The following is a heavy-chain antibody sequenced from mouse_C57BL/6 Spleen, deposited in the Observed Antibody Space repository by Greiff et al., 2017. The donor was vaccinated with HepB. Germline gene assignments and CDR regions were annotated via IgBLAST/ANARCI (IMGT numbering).Heavy chain of an antibody. CDR2: IDPENGDT. V-gene: IGHV14-4*01. CDR1: GFNIKDDY. CDR3: TSPTTVRDFDV. D-gene: IGHD1-1*01. J-gene: IGHJ1*03. Sequence: EVQLQQSGAELVRPGASVKLSCTASGFNIKDDYMHWVKQRPEQGLEWIGWIDPENGDTEYASKFQGKATITADTSSNTAYLQLSSLTSEDTAVYYCTSPTTVRDFDVWGTGTAVTVSS.